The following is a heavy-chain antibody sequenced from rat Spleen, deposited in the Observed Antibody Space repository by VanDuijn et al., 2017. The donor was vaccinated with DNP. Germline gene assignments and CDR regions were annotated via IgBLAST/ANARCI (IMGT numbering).Heavy chain of an antibody. V-gene: IGHV5-29*01. CDR2: LSYEGSTT. D-gene: IGHD1-6*01. CDR3: ASLWALAY. CDR1: GLTFSNYG. J-gene: IGHJ3*01. Sequence: EVQLVESGGGLVQPGRSLKLSCEASGLTFSNYGIAWVRQAPTRGLEWVAFLSYEGSTTYYGDSVKGRFTISKNNAKSALYLQMNSLRSEDTATYYCASLWALAYLGQGTLVTVSS.